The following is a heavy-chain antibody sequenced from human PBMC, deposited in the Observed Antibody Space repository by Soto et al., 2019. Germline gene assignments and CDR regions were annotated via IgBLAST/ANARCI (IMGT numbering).Heavy chain of an antibody. CDR3: ARVDYVRAFDI. J-gene: IGHJ3*02. Sequence: VQLQESGPGLVKPSQTLSLTCTVSGGSISSDGYYWNWIRQHPGKGLEWIGYIYYSGSSYYTPSLKSRLTISVDASQNQFSLKMVSVTAADTAIYYCARVDYVRAFDIWGQGTMVTVSS. CDR2: IYYSGSS. V-gene: IGHV4-31*03. CDR1: GGSISSDGYY. D-gene: IGHD4-17*01.